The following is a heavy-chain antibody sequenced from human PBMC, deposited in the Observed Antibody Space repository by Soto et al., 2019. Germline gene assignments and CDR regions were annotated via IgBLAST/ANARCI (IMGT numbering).Heavy chain of an antibody. V-gene: IGHV3-23*01. D-gene: IGHD6-6*01. J-gene: IGHJ4*02. Sequence: VGSLRLSCAASGFTFSSYAMSWVRQAPGKGLEWVSAISGSGGSTYYADSVKGRFTISRDNSKNTLYLQMNSLRAEDTAVYYCAKAVPVSSSLDAYYFDYWGQGTLVTVSS. CDR3: AKAVPVSSSLDAYYFDY. CDR1: GFTFSSYA. CDR2: ISGSGGST.